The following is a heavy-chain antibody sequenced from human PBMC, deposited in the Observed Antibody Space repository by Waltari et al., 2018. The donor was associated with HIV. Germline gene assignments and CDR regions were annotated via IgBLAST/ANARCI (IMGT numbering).Heavy chain of an antibody. CDR3: ARGEYYDAWTGQDHAKTYYYMDV. D-gene: IGHD3-3*01. V-gene: IGHV1-69*01. CDR2: IVRFPGKP. J-gene: IGHJ6*03. Sequence: QVQLVQSGAEVKKPGSSVKVSCKASRATFGSYAITWVRQAPGQGLEWMGGIVRFPGKPKNTQRCRGRLTITAGESTSTAYMELSSRQSEGTAIYYCARGEYYDAWTGQDHAKTYYYMDVWGKGTTVTVSS. CDR1: RATFGSYA.